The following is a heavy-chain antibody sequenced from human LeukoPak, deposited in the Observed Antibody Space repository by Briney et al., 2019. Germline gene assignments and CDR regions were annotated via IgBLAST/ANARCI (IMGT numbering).Heavy chain of an antibody. J-gene: IGHJ4*02. D-gene: IGHD3-10*01. CDR2: IGGSGGST. V-gene: IGHV3-23*01. CDR1: GFTFSSYS. Sequence: GGSLRLSCAASGFTFSSYSMNWVRQAPGKGLEWVSAIGGSGGSTYYANSVKGRFTISRDNSKNTLYLQMYSLRPEDTAVYYCAKGGISLVRGSFDYWGQGTLVTVSS. CDR3: AKGGISLVRGSFDY.